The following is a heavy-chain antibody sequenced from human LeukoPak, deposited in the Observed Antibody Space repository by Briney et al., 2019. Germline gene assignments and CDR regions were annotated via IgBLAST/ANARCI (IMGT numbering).Heavy chain of an antibody. J-gene: IGHJ6*03. CDR1: GFTFSTYN. D-gene: IGHD3-16*01. CDR2: ISTSISTI. CDR3: ARVGDYYYMDV. Sequence: GGSLRLSCAASGFTFSTYNMNWVRQAPGKGLEWVAYISTSISTIYYTDSVKGRFTISRDNAKNSLYLQMNSLRAEDTAVYYCARVGDYYYMDVWGKGTTVTVSS. V-gene: IGHV3-48*04.